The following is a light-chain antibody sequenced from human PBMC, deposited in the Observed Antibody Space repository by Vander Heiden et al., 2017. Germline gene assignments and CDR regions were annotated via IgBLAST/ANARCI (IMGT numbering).Light chain of an antibody. Sequence: EVVMMQSPATLSVSPGERATLSCRASQRVSSNLAWYQQKPDQAPRLLIYGASTRATGIPARFSGSGSETEFTLTISSLQSEDFAIYYCQQYNNWPLTFGGGTKVEIK. CDR2: GAS. CDR3: QQYNNWPLT. CDR1: QRVSSN. V-gene: IGKV3-15*01. J-gene: IGKJ4*01.